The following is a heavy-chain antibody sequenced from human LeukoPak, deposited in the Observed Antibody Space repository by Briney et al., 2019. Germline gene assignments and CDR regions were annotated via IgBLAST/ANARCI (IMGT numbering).Heavy chain of an antibody. J-gene: IGHJ4*02. Sequence: SQTLSLACAVDGGSFSGYYWSWIRQPPGKVLEWIGEINHSGSTNYNPSLKSRVTISVDTSKNQCSLKLSSVTAADTAVYYCARGTVRLLWFGDPYYFDYWGQGTLVTVSS. CDR1: GGSFSGYY. CDR2: INHSGST. D-gene: IGHD3-10*01. V-gene: IGHV4-34*01. CDR3: ARGTVRLLWFGDPYYFDY.